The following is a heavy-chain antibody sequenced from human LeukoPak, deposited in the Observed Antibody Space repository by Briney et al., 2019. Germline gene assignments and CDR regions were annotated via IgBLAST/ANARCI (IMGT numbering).Heavy chain of an antibody. CDR1: GGSISTSNYY. CDR3: ARSYQRDQTDY. V-gene: IGHV4-39*07. Sequence: PSETLSLTCTVSGGSISTSNYYWGWIRQPPGKGLEWIGNIFYSGSTYYSPSLKSRVTISLDTSRNQFSLKLSSVTAADTAVYYCARSYQRDQTDYWGQGTLVTVSS. D-gene: IGHD2-2*01. CDR2: IFYSGST. J-gene: IGHJ4*02.